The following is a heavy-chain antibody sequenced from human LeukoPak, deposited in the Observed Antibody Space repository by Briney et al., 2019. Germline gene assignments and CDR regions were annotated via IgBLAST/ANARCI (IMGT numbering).Heavy chain of an antibody. CDR2: IYYSGST. J-gene: IGHJ6*02. CDR3: ARGDYYYGMDV. V-gene: IGHV4-4*02. Sequence: SGTLSLTCAVSGGSISSSNWWSWVSHPPGKGLEWIGEIYYSGSTNYNTSLKSRVTISVDKSKNQFSLKLSSVTAADTAVYYCARGDYYYGMDVWGQGTTVTVSS. CDR1: GGSISSSNW.